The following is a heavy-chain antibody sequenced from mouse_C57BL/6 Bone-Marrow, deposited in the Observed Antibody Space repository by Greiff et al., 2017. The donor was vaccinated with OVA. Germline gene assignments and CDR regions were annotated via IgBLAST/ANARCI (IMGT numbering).Heavy chain of an antibody. D-gene: IGHD1-1*01. CDR3: TTWGGSSWG. CDR2: FDPENGDT. V-gene: IGHV14-4*01. Sequence: EVQLQQSGAELVRPGASVKLSCTASGFNIKDDYMHWVKQRPEQGLEWIGWFDPENGDTEYASKFQGKATITADTSSNTAYLQLSSLTSEDTAVYYCTTWGGSSWGWGQGTTLTVSS. J-gene: IGHJ2*01. CDR1: GFNIKDDY.